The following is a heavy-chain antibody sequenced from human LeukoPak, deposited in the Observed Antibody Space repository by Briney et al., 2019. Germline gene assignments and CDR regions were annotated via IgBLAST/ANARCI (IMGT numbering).Heavy chain of an antibody. Sequence: ASVKVSCKASGYTFTGYHMHWVRQAPGQGLEWMGRINPNSGGTNYAQKFQGRVTMTRDTSISTAYMELSRLRSDDTAVYYCARENNWNYFSHLNWFDPWGQGTLVTVSS. CDR2: INPNSGGT. CDR1: GYTFTGYH. V-gene: IGHV1-2*06. J-gene: IGHJ5*02. CDR3: ARENNWNYFSHLNWFDP. D-gene: IGHD1-7*01.